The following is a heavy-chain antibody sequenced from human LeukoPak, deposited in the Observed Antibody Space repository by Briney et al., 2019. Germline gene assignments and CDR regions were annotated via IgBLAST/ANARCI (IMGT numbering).Heavy chain of an antibody. J-gene: IGHJ3*02. CDR3: ARGEYDFGELLGAFDI. D-gene: IGHD3-10*01. Sequence: SQTLSLTCAISGDSVSSNSAAWNWIRQSPSRGLEWLGRTYYRSKWYNDYAVSVKSRITINPDTSKNHFSLQLNSVTPEDTAVYYCARGEYDFGELLGAFDIWGQGTMVTVSS. CDR2: TYYRSKWYN. CDR1: GDSVSSNSAA. V-gene: IGHV6-1*01.